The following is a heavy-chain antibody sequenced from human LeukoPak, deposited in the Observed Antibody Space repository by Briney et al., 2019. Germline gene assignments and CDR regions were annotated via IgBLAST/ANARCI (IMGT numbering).Heavy chain of an antibody. CDR1: GFTFSTSA. CDR2: IITNGGTT. CDR3: ARGEPDCAGDCPYWYLDL. D-gene: IGHD2-21*02. Sequence: GGSLRLSCAASGFTFSTSAMHWVRQAPGKGLEYVSAIITNGGTTYYANSVKGRFTISRDNSKKTVFLQMGSLRTEDMAVYYCARGEPDCAGDCPYWYLDLWGRGTLVTVSS. J-gene: IGHJ2*01. V-gene: IGHV3-64*01.